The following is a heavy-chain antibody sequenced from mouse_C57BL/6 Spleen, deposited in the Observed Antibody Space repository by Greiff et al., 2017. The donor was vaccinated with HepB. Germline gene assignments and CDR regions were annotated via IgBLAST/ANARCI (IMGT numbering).Heavy chain of an antibody. J-gene: IGHJ4*01. CDR2: IWSDGST. Sequence: VKVVESGPGLVAPSQSLSITCTVSGFSLTSYGVHWVRQPPGKGLEWLVVIWSDGSTTYNSALKSRLSISKDNSKSQVFLKMNSLQTDDTAMYYCARLPDGYFAMDYWGQGTSVTVSS. CDR1: GFSLTSYG. D-gene: IGHD2-3*01. V-gene: IGHV2-6*03. CDR3: ARLPDGYFAMDY.